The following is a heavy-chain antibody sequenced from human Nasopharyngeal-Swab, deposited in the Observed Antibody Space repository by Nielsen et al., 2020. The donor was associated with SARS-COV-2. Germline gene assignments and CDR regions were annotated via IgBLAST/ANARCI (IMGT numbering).Heavy chain of an antibody. Sequence: SLKISCAASGFTFENYAMHWVLQPPGKGLEWVSGITWNSGNKGYAESVQGRFTISRDNARNSLYLQMDSLRAEDTALYYCAKARRTDTYGFECFDHWGQGTLVTVSS. J-gene: IGHJ4*02. CDR1: GFTFENYA. CDR3: AKARRTDTYGFECFDH. CDR2: ITWNSGNK. D-gene: IGHD5-18*01. V-gene: IGHV3-9*01.